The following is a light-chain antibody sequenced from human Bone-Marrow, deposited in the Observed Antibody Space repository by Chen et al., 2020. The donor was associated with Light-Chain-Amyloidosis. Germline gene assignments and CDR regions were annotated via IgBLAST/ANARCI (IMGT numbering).Light chain of an antibody. CDR1: DLPTKY. CDR2: RET. J-gene: IGLJ2*01. V-gene: IGLV3-25*02. CDR3: QSADSSGTYEVI. Sequence: SYELTQPPSVSVSPGQTARITCSGDDLPTKYAYWYQQKPGQAPVLVIHRETERPSGIAERFSGSSSGTTATLTISGVQAEEEADYHCQSADSSGTYEVIFGGGTKLTVL.